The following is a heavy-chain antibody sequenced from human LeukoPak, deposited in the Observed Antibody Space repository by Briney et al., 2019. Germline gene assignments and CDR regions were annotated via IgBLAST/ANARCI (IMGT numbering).Heavy chain of an antibody. CDR3: AKVHPYYYDSSGSGYFDY. CDR2: ISGSGGST. CDR1: GFTFSSYA. D-gene: IGHD3-22*01. Sequence: GGSLRLSCAAFGFTFSSYAMSWVRQAPGKGLEWVSAISGSGGSTYYADSVKGRFTISRDNSKNTLYLQMNSLRAEDTAVYYCAKVHPYYYDSSGSGYFDYWGQGTLVTVSS. V-gene: IGHV3-23*01. J-gene: IGHJ4*02.